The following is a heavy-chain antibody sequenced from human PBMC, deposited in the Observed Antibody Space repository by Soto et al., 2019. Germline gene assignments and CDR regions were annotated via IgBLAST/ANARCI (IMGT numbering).Heavy chain of an antibody. Sequence: WETLSLTCTVSGCSISGYYWSWIRQPPGKGLEWIGYTYYSGSTNYNPSLKSRVTISVDTSKNQFSLKLSSVTAADTAVYYCAMKPTTTPEFDTWGLRNIVTVSS. D-gene: IGHD5-12*01. CDR1: GCSISGYY. V-gene: IGHV4-59*01. CDR2: TYYSGST. CDR3: AMKPTTTPEFDT. J-gene: IGHJ4*03.